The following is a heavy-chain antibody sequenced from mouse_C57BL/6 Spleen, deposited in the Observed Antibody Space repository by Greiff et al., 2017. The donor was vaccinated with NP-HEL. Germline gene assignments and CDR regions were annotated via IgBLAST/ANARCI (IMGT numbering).Heavy chain of an antibody. CDR2: IDPSDSYT. D-gene: IGHD1-1*01. V-gene: IGHV1-59*01. J-gene: IGHJ2*01. Sequence: QVQLQQSGAELVRPGTSVKLSCKASGYTFTSYWMHWVKQRPGQGLEWIGVIDPSDSYTNYNQKFKGKATLTVDTSSSTAYMQLSSLTSEDSAVYYCASSIYYYGSSPFDYWGQGTTLTVSS. CDR1: GYTFTSYW. CDR3: ASSIYYYGSSPFDY.